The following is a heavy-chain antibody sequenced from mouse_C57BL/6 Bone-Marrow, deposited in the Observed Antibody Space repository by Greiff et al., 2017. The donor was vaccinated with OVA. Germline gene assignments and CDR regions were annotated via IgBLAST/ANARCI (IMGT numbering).Heavy chain of an antibody. CDR3: ARRLRAWFAY. Sequence: VQLQQSGAELVRPGTSVKVSCKASGYAFTNYLIEWVKQRPGQGLEWIGVINPGSGGTTYNEKFKGKATLTADKSSSTAYMQLSSLTSEDAAVYFWARRLRAWFAYWGQGTLVTVSA. J-gene: IGHJ3*01. D-gene: IGHD2-4*01. V-gene: IGHV1-54*01. CDR2: INPGSGGT. CDR1: GYAFTNYL.